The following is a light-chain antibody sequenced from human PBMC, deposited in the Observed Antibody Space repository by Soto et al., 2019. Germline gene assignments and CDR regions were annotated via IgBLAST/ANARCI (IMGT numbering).Light chain of an antibody. CDR1: QSVSSK. CDR3: QQYNNWPQT. CDR2: GAS. Sequence: EIVMTQSQVTLSVSPGERATLSCRASQSVSSKLAWYQQKPGQAPRLLIYGASTRATGIPARFSGSGSGTEFTLSISSLQSEDFAVYYCQQYNNWPQTFGQGTKLEIK. V-gene: IGKV3-15*01. J-gene: IGKJ2*01.